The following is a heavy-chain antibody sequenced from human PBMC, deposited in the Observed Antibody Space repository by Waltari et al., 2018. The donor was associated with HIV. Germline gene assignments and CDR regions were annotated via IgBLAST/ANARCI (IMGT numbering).Heavy chain of an antibody. D-gene: IGHD2-2*01. Sequence: QVQLQESGPGLVKASETLSLTCTVSGGSISSYYWSWIRQPAGKGLEWIGRIYTSGSTNYISSLKSRVTMSIDTSKNHFFLKLSAVTAADTAVYYCAREYCSSTSCSPNGRLGAFDIWGQGTMVTVSS. CDR1: GGSISSYY. J-gene: IGHJ3*02. CDR3: AREYCSSTSCSPNGRLGAFDI. CDR2: IYTSGST. V-gene: IGHV4-4*07.